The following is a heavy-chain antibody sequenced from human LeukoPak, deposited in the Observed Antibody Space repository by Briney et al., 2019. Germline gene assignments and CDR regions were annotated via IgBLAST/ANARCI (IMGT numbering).Heavy chain of an antibody. CDR3: ARIPIVVITSGGY. CDR1: GFTVSSNY. J-gene: IGHJ4*02. Sequence: GGSLRLSCAASGFTVSSNYMNWVRQAPGKGLEWVSGIYSGGSTYYADSVRSRFTISRDNSKNTLYLQMNSLRAEDTAVYYCARIPIVVITSGGYWGQGTLVTVSS. V-gene: IGHV3-53*01. D-gene: IGHD3-22*01. CDR2: IYSGGST.